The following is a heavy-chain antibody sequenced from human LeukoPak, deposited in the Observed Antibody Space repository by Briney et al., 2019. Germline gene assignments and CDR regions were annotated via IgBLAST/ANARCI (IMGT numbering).Heavy chain of an antibody. CDR3: ATDRSYNWNFFDY. Sequence: ASVKVSCKASGYTFTGYYMHWVRQAPGQGLEWMGWINPNSGGTKYAQKFQGRVTMTEDTSTDTAYMELSSLRSEDTAVYYCATDRSYNWNFFDYWGQGTLVTVSS. CDR2: INPNSGGT. J-gene: IGHJ4*02. V-gene: IGHV1-2*02. D-gene: IGHD1-20*01. CDR1: GYTFTGYY.